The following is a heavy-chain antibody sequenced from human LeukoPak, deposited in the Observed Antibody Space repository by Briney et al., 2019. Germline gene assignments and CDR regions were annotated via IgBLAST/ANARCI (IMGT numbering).Heavy chain of an antibody. CDR2: IYYSGST. V-gene: IGHV4-59*08. D-gene: IGHD2-21*01. J-gene: IGHJ4*02. Sequence: TSETLSLTCTVSGGSISSYYWSWIRQPPGKGLEWIGYIYYSGSTNYNPSLKSRVTISVDTSKNQFSLKLSSVAAADTAVYYCARQFRYYFDYWGQGTLVTVSS. CDR3: ARQFRYYFDY. CDR1: GGSISSYY.